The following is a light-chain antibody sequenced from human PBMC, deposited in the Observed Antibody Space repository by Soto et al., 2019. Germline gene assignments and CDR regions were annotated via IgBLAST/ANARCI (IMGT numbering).Light chain of an antibody. V-gene: IGKV3-11*01. Sequence: EIVLTQSPATLSLSPGERATLSCRASQSVSSYLAWYQQKPGQAPRLLIYDASNRATGIPARFSGSGSGTDFSLTISGLGPEEFAVYYCQQRSNWPITFGQGTRLEIK. CDR3: QQRSNWPIT. J-gene: IGKJ5*01. CDR1: QSVSSY. CDR2: DAS.